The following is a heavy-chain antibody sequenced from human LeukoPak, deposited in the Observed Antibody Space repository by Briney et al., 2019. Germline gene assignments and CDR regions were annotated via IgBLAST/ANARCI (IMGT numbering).Heavy chain of an antibody. Sequence: GESLNISCQGSGYSFTSYWIGWVRQMPGKGLEWMGIIYPGDSDTRYSPSFQGQVTISADKSISTAYLQWSSLKASDTAMYYCARRFGTSPDYGFWSGYSDPFDPWGQGTLVTVSS. D-gene: IGHD3-3*01. V-gene: IGHV5-51*01. CDR2: IYPGDSDT. CDR1: GYSFTSYW. J-gene: IGHJ5*02. CDR3: ARRFGTSPDYGFWSGYSDPFDP.